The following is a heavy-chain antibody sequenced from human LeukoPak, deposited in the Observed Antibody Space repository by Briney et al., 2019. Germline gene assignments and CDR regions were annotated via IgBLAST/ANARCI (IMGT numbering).Heavy chain of an antibody. D-gene: IGHD3-16*01. CDR3: ARGLGY. CDR2: IYHSGST. CDR1: GYSISSGYY. V-gene: IGHV4-38-2*01. J-gene: IGHJ4*02. Sequence: SETLSLTCAVSGYSISSGYYWGWIRQPPGKGLEWIGSIYHSGSTYYNPSLKSRVTISVDTSKNQFSLKLSSVTAADTAVYYCARGLGYWGQGTLVTVSS.